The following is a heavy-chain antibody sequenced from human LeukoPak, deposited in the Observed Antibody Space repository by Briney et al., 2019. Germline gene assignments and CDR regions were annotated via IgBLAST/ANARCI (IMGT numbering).Heavy chain of an antibody. J-gene: IGHJ4*02. CDR1: GFTFSNYA. D-gene: IGHD5-12*01. V-gene: IGHV3-30*02. CDR2: IEYDGGNE. Sequence: GGSLRLSRATSGFTFSNYAMQWVRQAPGKGLESVAFIEYDGGNEDYADSVKGRFTISRDNSKSTLFLQMNNLRTEDTAVYYCTKDREICCGYDSFFESWGQGTLVTVSS. CDR3: TKDREICCGYDSFFES.